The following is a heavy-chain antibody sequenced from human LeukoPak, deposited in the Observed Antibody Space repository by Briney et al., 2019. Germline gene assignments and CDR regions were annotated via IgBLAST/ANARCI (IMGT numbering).Heavy chain of an antibody. V-gene: IGHV1-18*01. CDR3: ARSYPVADPWFDP. CDR1: GYIFSNYG. D-gene: IGHD6-19*01. Sequence: GASVKVSCKASGYIFSNYGINWVRQAPGQGLEWMGWISVYNGNTNYAQKVQGRVTMTTDTSTSTAYMELRSLRSDDTAVYFCARSYPVADPWFDPWGQGTLVTVSS. CDR2: ISVYNGNT. J-gene: IGHJ5*02.